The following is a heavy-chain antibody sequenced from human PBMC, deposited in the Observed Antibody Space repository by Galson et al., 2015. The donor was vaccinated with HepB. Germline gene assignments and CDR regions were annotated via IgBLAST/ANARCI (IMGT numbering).Heavy chain of an antibody. CDR2: IIPIFGTA. V-gene: IGHV1-69*13. Sequence: SVKVSCKASGGTFSSYAISWVRQAPGQGLEWMGGIIPIFGTANYAQKFQGRVTTTADESTSTAYMGLSSLRSEDTAVYYCATDRHDFWSGYYADWGQGTLVTVSS. D-gene: IGHD3-3*01. J-gene: IGHJ4*02. CDR1: GGTFSSYA. CDR3: ATDRHDFWSGYYAD.